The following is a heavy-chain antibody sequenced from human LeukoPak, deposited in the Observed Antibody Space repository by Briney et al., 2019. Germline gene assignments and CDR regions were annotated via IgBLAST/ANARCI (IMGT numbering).Heavy chain of an antibody. CDR1: GYTFTSYD. D-gene: IGHD6-13*01. CDR3: ARAPPIAAAGSYMDV. J-gene: IGHJ6*03. V-gene: IGHV1-18*01. CDR2: ISAYNGNT. Sequence: ASVKVSCKASGYTFTSYDINWVRQATGQGLEWMGWISAYNGNTNYAQKLQGRVTMTTDTSTSTAYMELRSLRSDDTAVYYCARAPPIAAAGSYMDVWGKGTTVTVSS.